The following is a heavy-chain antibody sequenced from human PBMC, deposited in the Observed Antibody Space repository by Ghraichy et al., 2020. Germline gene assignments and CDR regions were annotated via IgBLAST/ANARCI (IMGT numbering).Heavy chain of an antibody. J-gene: IGHJ1*01. V-gene: IGHV1-18*04. CDR3: ARDLLAVVTALYFHH. Sequence: ASVKVSCKAPGYSFTNYRISWVRQAPGQGLEWMGGISAYNGNTNYAQKFQGRVTMTTDTSTSTAYMDLRSLTSDDSAVYYCARDLLAVVTALYFHHWGQGTLVTVSS. CDR2: ISAYNGNT. D-gene: IGHD2-2*01. CDR1: GYSFTNYR.